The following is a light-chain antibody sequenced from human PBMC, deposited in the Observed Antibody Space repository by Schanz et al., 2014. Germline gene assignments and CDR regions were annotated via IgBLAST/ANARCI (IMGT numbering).Light chain of an antibody. CDR1: SSDVGSYNL. Sequence: QSALTQPASVSGSPGQSITISCTGTSSDVGSYNLVSWYQQHPGKAPKLMIYEVSNRPSGVSDRFSGSKSGNTASLTISGLQAEDEAEYYCSAYAGSNTFVFGSGTKVTVL. CDR3: SAYAGSNTFV. J-gene: IGLJ1*01. CDR2: EVS. V-gene: IGLV2-23*02.